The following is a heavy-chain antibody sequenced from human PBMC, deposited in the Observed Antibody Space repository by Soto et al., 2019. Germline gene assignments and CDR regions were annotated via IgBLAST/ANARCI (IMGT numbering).Heavy chain of an antibody. J-gene: IGHJ4*02. Sequence: SETLSLTCTVSGASITNYYWTWIRQSPGKGLEWVGYMSYSGATNSSPSLKSRVTISVDTSKNQFSLKLSSVTAADTAVYYCARDPCITRCPDYWGQGTLVTVS. CDR3: ARDPCITRCPDY. V-gene: IGHV4-59*12. CDR1: GASITNYY. CDR2: MSYSGAT. D-gene: IGHD2-2*01.